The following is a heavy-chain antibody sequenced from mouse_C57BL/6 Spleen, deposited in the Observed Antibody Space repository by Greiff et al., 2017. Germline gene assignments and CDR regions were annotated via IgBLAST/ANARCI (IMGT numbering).Heavy chain of an antibody. V-gene: IGHV1-26*01. CDR2: INPNTGGT. CDR1: GYTFTDYY. CDR3: ARQLRLQDY. D-gene: IGHD3-2*02. J-gene: IGHJ2*01. Sequence: EVQLQQSGPELVKPGASVKISCKASGYTFTDYYMNWVKQSHGKSLEWIGDINPNTGGTSYNQKFKGKATLTVDKSSSTAYMELRSLTSEDSAVYYCARQLRLQDYWGQGTTLTVSS.